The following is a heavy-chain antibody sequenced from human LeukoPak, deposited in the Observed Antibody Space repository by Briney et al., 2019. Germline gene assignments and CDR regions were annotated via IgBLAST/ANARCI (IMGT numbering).Heavy chain of an antibody. CDR2: ISSSRSYI. CDR3: AREDKQYQINY. Sequence: GGSLRLSCAASGFTFSSYSMNWVRQAPRKGLEWVSSISSSRSYIYYADSVKGRFTISGDNAKHSLYLQMNSLRAEDTAVYYCAREDKQYQINYWGQGTLVTVSS. D-gene: IGHD2-2*01. CDR1: GFTFSSYS. J-gene: IGHJ4*02. V-gene: IGHV3-21*01.